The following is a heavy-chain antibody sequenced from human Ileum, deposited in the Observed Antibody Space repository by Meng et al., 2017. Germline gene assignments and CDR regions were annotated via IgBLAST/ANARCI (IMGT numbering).Heavy chain of an antibody. CDR2: IIPLFGTA. CDR1: GGTFSSYA. V-gene: IGHV1-69*06. J-gene: IGHJ3*02. D-gene: IGHD6-19*01. CDR3: ARDRPDIAVAGYDSFDI. Sequence: SVKVSCKSSGGTFSSYAISWVRQAPGQGLEWMGGIIPLFGTANYAQKFQGRVTITADKSTSTAYMELSSLRSEDAAVYYCARDRPDIAVAGYDSFDIWGQGTM.